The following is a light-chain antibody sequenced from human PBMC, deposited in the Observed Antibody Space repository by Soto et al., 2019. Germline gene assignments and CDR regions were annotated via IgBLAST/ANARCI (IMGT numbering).Light chain of an antibody. Sequence: QPVLTQPPSAPGTPGQRVTISCSGSSSNIGSNTVSWYQQLPGTAPKLVMYSNNRRPSGVPDRFSASKSGTSVSLVISGLQSEDDGDYYCEAWDVSLNGMVFGGGTKLTVL. CDR1: SSNIGSNT. CDR2: SNN. CDR3: EAWDVSLNGMV. V-gene: IGLV1-44*01. J-gene: IGLJ2*01.